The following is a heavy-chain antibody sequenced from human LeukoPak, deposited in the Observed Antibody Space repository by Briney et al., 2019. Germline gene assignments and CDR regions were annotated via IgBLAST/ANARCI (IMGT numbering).Heavy chain of an antibody. D-gene: IGHD6-13*01. Sequence: WGSLPLSCVASGFTFSVYWMHWVRQAPGKGLVWVSRIHSDGSITNYADSVKGRFTISRDNAKNTLYLQMNSLRVDDTAVYYCTRDQPYRSSSPEYWGQGTLVSVSP. CDR1: GFTFSVYW. J-gene: IGHJ4*02. CDR2: IHSDGSIT. CDR3: TRDQPYRSSSPEY. V-gene: IGHV3-74*01.